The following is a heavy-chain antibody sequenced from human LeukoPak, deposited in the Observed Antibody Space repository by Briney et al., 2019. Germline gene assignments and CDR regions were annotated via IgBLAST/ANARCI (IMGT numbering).Heavy chain of an antibody. Sequence: PSQTLSLTCTVSGGSISSGSYYWSWIRQPAGKGLEWIGRIYTSGSTNYNPSLKSRVTISVDTSKNQFSLKLSSVTAADTAVYYCARVGGGSSKLRLNFDYWGQGTLVTVSS. V-gene: IGHV4-61*02. D-gene: IGHD6-6*01. CDR2: IYTSGST. CDR3: ARVGGGSSKLRLNFDY. J-gene: IGHJ4*02. CDR1: GGSISSGSYY.